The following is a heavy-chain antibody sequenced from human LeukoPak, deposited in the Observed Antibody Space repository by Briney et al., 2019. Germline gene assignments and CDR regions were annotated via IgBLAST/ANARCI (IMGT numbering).Heavy chain of an antibody. D-gene: IGHD5-24*01. CDR3: ARHQGWLQWEY. CDR2: INHSGRT. J-gene: IGHJ4*02. CDR1: GGSFSGDY. Sequence: SETLSLTCAVYGGSFSGDYWSWIRQPPGKGLEWIGEINHSGRTNYKPSLKSRVTISVDTSKNQFSLKLNSVTAADTAVYYCARHQGWLQWEYWSQGTLVTVSS. V-gene: IGHV4-34*01.